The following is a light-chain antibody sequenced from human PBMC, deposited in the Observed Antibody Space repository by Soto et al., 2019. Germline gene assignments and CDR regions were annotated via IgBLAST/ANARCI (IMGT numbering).Light chain of an antibody. J-gene: IGKJ4*01. CDR2: EAS. V-gene: IGKV3-11*01. Sequence: ENVLTQSPATLSLSPGERATLSCRASQTVSSSLAWYQQKPGQAPRLLIYEASNRATGIPARFSGSGSGADFTLTISSLEPEDFALYYCQQHINWPLTFGGGTKVEIK. CDR1: QTVSSS. CDR3: QQHINWPLT.